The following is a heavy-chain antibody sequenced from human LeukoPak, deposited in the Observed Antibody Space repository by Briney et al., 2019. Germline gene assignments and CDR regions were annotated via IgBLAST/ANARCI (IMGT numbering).Heavy chain of an antibody. CDR1: GGSISSYY. CDR2: ISDIGSI. J-gene: IGHJ4*02. D-gene: IGHD2/OR15-2a*01. V-gene: IGHV4-59*08. Sequence: SETLSLTCTVSGGSISSYYWSWIRQPPGEGLEWIAYISDIGSINYNPSLKSRVTISLDTSKNQFSLKLSSVTAADTAVYYCAGHHPRNTVDFWGQGTLVTVSS. CDR3: AGHHPRNTVDF.